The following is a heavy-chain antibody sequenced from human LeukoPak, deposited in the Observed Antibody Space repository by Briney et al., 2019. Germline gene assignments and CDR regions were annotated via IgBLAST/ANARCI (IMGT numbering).Heavy chain of an antibody. CDR3: ARLGNHFDWLPYYFDY. D-gene: IGHD3-9*01. CDR1: GYTFTSYG. V-gene: IGHV1-18*01. Sequence: ASVKVSCKASGYTFTSYGISWVRQAPGQGLEWMGWISAYNGNTNYAQKLQGRVTMTTDTSTSTAYMELRSLRSDDTAVYYCARLGNHFDWLPYYFDYWGQGTLVTASS. CDR2: ISAYNGNT. J-gene: IGHJ4*02.